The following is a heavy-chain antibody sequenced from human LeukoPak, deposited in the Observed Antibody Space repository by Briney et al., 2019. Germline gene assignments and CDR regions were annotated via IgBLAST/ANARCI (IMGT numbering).Heavy chain of an antibody. D-gene: IGHD3-22*01. V-gene: IGHV3-23*01. CDR2: VGGRGTNT. CDR3: AKAQYYYDSSPIDY. CDR1: GFTFSSYA. Sequence: HPGGSLRLSCAGSGFTFSSYAMIWVRQAPGKGLEWVSAVGGRGTNTFYADSVKGRFTISRDNSKNTPYLQMNSLRAEDTAVYYCAKAQYYYDSSPIDYWGQGTLVTVSS. J-gene: IGHJ4*02.